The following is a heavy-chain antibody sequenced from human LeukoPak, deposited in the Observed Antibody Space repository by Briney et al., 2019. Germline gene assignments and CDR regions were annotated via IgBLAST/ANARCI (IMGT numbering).Heavy chain of an antibody. Sequence: GGSLRLSCAASGFTFTNYGMHWVRQAPGKGLEWVAVIWYDGSNQYYADSVKGRFTISRDNSKNMLYLQMNSLRAEDTAVYYCSANFDFWGQGTLVTVSS. CDR1: GFTFTNYG. J-gene: IGHJ4*02. V-gene: IGHV3-33*01. D-gene: IGHD6-25*01. CDR3: SANFDF. CDR2: IWYDGSNQ.